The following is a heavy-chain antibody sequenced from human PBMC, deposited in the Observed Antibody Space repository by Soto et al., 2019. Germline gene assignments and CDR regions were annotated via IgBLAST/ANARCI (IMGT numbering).Heavy chain of an antibody. D-gene: IGHD6-13*01. CDR2: IWYDGSKE. V-gene: IGHV3-33*01. CDR3: ARDFWYEGPHSYFDY. J-gene: IGHJ4*01. Sequence: HPGGSLRLSCAASGFTFSNYGMYWVRQAPGKGLEWVALIWYDGSKEDYADSVKGRFTISRDNSKNTLYLQMNSLRAEDTAVYHCARDFWYEGPHSYFDYWGQGALVTVSS. CDR1: GFTFSNYG.